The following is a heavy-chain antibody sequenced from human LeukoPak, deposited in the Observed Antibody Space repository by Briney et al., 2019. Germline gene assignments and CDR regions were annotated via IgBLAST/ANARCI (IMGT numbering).Heavy chain of an antibody. CDR1: GFNLDDYA. CDR3: VKDLRLDLHLDTFRI. Sequence: PGRSLRLSCAASGFNLDDYAMHWVRQAPGKGLEWVSSISWDSGSSVYVDSVKGRFTISRDNAKNSLYLQMDSLTPEDSALYYCVKDLRLDLHLDTFRIWGRGTRVTVSS. CDR2: ISWDSGSS. D-gene: IGHD1-1*01. J-gene: IGHJ3*02. V-gene: IGHV3-9*01.